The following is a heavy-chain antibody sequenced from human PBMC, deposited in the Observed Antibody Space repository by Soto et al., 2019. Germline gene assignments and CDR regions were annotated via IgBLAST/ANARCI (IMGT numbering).Heavy chain of an antibody. D-gene: IGHD1-20*01. CDR1: GFSISRSA. J-gene: IGHJ5*02. CDR2: IAYDGSNR. CDR3: ARDLQAGTDNVNWFAP. V-gene: IGHV3-30*04. Sequence: QVQLVESGGGVVQPGRSLRLSCAASGFSISRSAMHWVRQAPGKGLEWVAVIAYDGSNRWYADSAKGRFTISRDNSKNTVYLEMSSVRGEDTALYYCARDLQAGTDNVNWFAPWGQGTLVTVSS.